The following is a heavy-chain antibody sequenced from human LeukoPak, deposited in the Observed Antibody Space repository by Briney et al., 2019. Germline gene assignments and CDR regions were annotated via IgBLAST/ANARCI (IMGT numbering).Heavy chain of an antibody. Sequence: GASVKVSCKASGGTFSSYAISWVRQAPGQGLEWMGGIIPIFGTANYAQKFQGRVTITTDESTSTAYMELSSLRSEDTAVYYCARDTSEVTGTTGFDYWGQGTLVIVSS. CDR3: ARDTSEVTGTTGFDY. CDR2: IIPIFGTA. J-gene: IGHJ4*02. V-gene: IGHV1-69*05. D-gene: IGHD1-7*01. CDR1: GGTFSSYA.